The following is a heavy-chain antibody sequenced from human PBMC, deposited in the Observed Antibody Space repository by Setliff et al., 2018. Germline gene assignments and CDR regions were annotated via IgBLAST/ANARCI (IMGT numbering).Heavy chain of an antibody. D-gene: IGHD1-1*01. CDR3: ARDMGQPYYFES. V-gene: IGHV4-39*07. Sequence: PSETLSLTCTVSGGSIDSGDYYWNWIRQPPGKGLEWLGNIFHSGSTYYNPSLKSRVTMSVDTSKRQFSLKLGSATAADTAVYYCARDMGQPYYFESWGLGTLVTVSS. J-gene: IGHJ4*02. CDR1: GGSIDSGDYY. CDR2: IFHSGST.